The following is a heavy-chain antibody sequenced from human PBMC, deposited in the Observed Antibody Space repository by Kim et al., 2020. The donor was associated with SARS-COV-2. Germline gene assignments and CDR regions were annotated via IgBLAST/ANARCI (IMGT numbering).Heavy chain of an antibody. CDR1: GYSFTSYW. Sequence: GESLKISCKGSGYSFTSYWIGWVRQMPGKGLEWIGIIYPGDSDTRYSPSFQGQVTISADKSISTAYLQWSSLKASDTAMYYCARSPAMAPYYYYYYMDVWGKGTTVTVSS. J-gene: IGHJ6*03. V-gene: IGHV5-51*01. D-gene: IGHD5-18*01. CDR2: IYPGDSDT. CDR3: ARSPAMAPYYYYYYMDV.